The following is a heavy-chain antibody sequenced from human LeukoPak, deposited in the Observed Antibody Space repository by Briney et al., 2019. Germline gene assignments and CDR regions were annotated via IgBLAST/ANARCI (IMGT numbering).Heavy chain of an antibody. V-gene: IGHV3-66*01. Sequence: PGGTLRLSCAASGFTVSSNYMSWVRQASGKGLEWVSVIYSGGSTYYADSVKGRFTISRDNSKNTLYLQMNSLRAEDTAVYYCAREGIAVAANYYYYGMDVWGQGTTVTVSS. J-gene: IGHJ6*02. CDR1: GFTVSSNY. D-gene: IGHD6-19*01. CDR2: IYSGGST. CDR3: AREGIAVAANYYYYGMDV.